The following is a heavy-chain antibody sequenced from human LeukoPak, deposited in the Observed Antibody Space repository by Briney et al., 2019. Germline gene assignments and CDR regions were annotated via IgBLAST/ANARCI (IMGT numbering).Heavy chain of an antibody. Sequence: SQTLSLTCAISGDSVSSKSATWIWITQSPSRGLEWLGRTYFRSKWYNDYAVSLKGRITVNPDTSKNQFSLQLNSVTPEDTAVYYCARAPHGSGCDFWGQGTLVTVSS. D-gene: IGHD6-19*01. J-gene: IGHJ4*02. CDR3: ARAPHGSGCDF. CDR2: TYFRSKWYN. V-gene: IGHV6-1*01. CDR1: GDSVSSKSAT.